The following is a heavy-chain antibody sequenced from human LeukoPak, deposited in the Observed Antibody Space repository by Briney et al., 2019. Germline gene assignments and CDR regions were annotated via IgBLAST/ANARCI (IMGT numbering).Heavy chain of an antibody. CDR3: ARGVYGDYLDY. CDR2: IYSGGST. CDR1: GFTFSSYE. J-gene: IGHJ4*02. D-gene: IGHD4-17*01. Sequence: GGSLRLSCAASGFTFSSYEMNWVRQAPGKGLEWVSVIYSGGSTYYADSVKGRFTISRDNSKNTLYLQMNSLRAEDTAVYYCARGVYGDYLDYWGQGTLVTVSS. V-gene: IGHV3-53*01.